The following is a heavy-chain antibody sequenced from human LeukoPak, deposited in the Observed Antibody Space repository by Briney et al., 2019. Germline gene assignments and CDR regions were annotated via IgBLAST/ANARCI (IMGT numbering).Heavy chain of an antibody. CDR2: IYSGGST. CDR1: GFTVSSNH. CDR3: ARGPAGYS. V-gene: IGHV3-53*01. Sequence: GGSLRLSCAASGFTVSSNHMSWVRQAPGKGLEWVSVIYSGGSTDYADSVKGRFTIPRDNSKNTLYLQMNSLRAEDTAVYHCARGPAGYSWGQGTLVTVSS. D-gene: IGHD1-1*01. J-gene: IGHJ4*02.